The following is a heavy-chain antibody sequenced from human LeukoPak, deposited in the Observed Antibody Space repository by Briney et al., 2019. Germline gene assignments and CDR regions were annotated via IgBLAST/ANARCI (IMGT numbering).Heavy chain of an antibody. D-gene: IGHD4-11*01. Sequence: SETLSLTCTVSGGSISSYYWSWIRQPPGKGLEWIGYIYYSGSTNYNPSLKSRVTISVDTSENQFSLKLSSVTAADTAVYYCARNDYSNYYLPFFDPWGQGTLVTVSS. J-gene: IGHJ5*02. V-gene: IGHV4-59*01. CDR3: ARNDYSNYYLPFFDP. CDR1: GGSISSYY. CDR2: IYYSGST.